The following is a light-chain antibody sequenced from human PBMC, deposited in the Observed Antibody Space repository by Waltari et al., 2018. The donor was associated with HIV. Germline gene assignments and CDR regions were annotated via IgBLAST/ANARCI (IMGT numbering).Light chain of an antibody. V-gene: IGKV3-15*01. Sequence: EILMTQSPVTLSVSPGGGGTLSCRASQTVHSNLAWFQQKPGQAPRLLIYAASTRATDIPDRFSASGSGTEFTLTISSLQSEDFAVYFCQQYHKWPETFGQGTKLEIK. J-gene: IGKJ2*01. CDR1: QTVHSN. CDR3: QQYHKWPET. CDR2: AAS.